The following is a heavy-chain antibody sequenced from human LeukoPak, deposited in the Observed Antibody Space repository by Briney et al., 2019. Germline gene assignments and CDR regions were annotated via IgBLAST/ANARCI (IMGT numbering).Heavy chain of an antibody. D-gene: IGHD2-2*01. CDR3: AREGPAIVVVPAARGDYYMDV. V-gene: IGHV4-59*01. J-gene: IGHJ6*03. CDR2: IYYSGST. Sequence: SETLSLTCTVSGCSISSYYWSWIRQPPGKGLEWIGYIYYSGSTNYNPSLKSRVTISVDTSKNQFSLKLSSVTAADTAVYYCAREGPAIVVVPAARGDYYMDVWGKGTTVTVSS. CDR1: GCSISSYY.